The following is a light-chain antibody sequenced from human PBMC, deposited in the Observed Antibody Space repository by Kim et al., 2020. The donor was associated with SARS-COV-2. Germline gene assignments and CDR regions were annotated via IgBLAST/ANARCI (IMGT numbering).Light chain of an antibody. CDR3: QQYYAIPWT. CDR2: WAS. J-gene: IGKJ1*01. V-gene: IGKV4-1*01. CDR1: QSVLHATNNN. Sequence: DIVMTQSPDSLAVSLGERATITCKSSQSVLHATNNNLAWYQQKTGQPPKLLIYWASTRESGVPDRISGSGSGTDFTLTISSLQAEDVALYYCQQYYAIPWTFGQGTKVDIK.